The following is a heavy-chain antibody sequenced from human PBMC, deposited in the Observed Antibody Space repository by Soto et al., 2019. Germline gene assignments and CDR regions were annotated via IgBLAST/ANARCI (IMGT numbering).Heavy chain of an antibody. J-gene: IGHJ4*02. CDR1: GDSVSRNSAA. D-gene: IGHD6-13*01. CDR2: TYYRSKWYN. Sequence: SLSLTCVISGDSVSRNSAAWNWSRPSRSRGLVWLGRTYYRSKWYNDYAVSVKSRITINPDTSKNQFSLQLNSVTPEDTAVYYCARDDGVAAAGIDYWGQGTLVTVSS. V-gene: IGHV6-1*01. CDR3: ARDDGVAAAGIDY.